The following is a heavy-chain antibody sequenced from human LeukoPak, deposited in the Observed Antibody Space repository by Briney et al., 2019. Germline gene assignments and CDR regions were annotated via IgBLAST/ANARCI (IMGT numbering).Heavy chain of an antibody. D-gene: IGHD2-2*01. CDR2: ISGSSKII. Sequence: GGSLRLSCAASGFTFSSYSMNWVRQAPGKGLEWISYISGSSKIIHWAESLKGRFTISRDNAKNSLYLQMNSLRDVDTAVYYCARDYSSSGTFFGYYYGMDVWGQGTTVTVSS. V-gene: IGHV3-48*02. J-gene: IGHJ6*02. CDR1: GFTFSSYS. CDR3: ARDYSSSGTFFGYYYGMDV.